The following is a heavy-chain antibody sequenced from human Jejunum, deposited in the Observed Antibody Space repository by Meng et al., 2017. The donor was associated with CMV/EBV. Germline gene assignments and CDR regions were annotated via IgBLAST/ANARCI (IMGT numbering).Heavy chain of an antibody. CDR3: ARDVTILGRVQTFDS. J-gene: IGHJ4*02. Sequence: GFSFSIYSMNWVRQVPGKGLEWVSYISSMSATMYYTDSVRGRFTISRDDAKNSLYLHMNNLRAEDTAIYYCARDVTILGRVQTFDSWGQGTLVTVSS. D-gene: IGHD3-3*01. V-gene: IGHV3-48*04. CDR2: ISSMSATM. CDR1: GFSFSIYS.